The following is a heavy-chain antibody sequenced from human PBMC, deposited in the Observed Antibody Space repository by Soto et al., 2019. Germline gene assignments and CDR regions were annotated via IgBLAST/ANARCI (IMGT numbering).Heavy chain of an antibody. D-gene: IGHD3-10*01. Sequence: PGGSLRLSCAASGFTFSDYYMSWIRQAPGKGLEWVSYISSSSGYKNYVDSVKGRFTISRDNAKKSLYLQMNILRAEDTAVYYYARDWGDYYGSGNPSPAVWFDPWGQGTLVTVSS. J-gene: IGHJ5*02. CDR3: ARDWGDYYGSGNPSPAVWFDP. V-gene: IGHV3-11*05. CDR2: ISSSSGYK. CDR1: GFTFSDYY.